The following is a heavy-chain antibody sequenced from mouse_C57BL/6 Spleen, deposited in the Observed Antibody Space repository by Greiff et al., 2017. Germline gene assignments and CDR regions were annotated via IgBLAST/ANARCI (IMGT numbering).Heavy chain of an antibody. CDR3: ARSLHYYGSRGDARDY. J-gene: IGHJ4*01. CDR2: INPGSGGT. V-gene: IGHV1-54*01. Sequence: VKLQESGAELVRPGTSVTVSCKASGYAFTNYLIAWVKQRPGQGLEWIGVINPGSGGTTYNEKFKGKATLTADKSSSTAYMQRSSLTSEDSAVYFCARSLHYYGSRGDARDYWGQGTSVTVSS. CDR1: GYAFTNYL. D-gene: IGHD1-1*01.